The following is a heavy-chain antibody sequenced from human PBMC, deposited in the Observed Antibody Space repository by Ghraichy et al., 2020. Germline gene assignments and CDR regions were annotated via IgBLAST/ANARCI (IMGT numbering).Heavy chain of an antibody. V-gene: IGHV1-69*02. J-gene: IGHJ2*01. CDR3: ARGWGGGWYFDL. CDR1: GGTFSSYT. D-gene: IGHD3-10*01. Sequence: SVKVSCKASGGTFSSYTISWVRQAPGQGLEWMGRIIPILGIANYAQKFQGRVTITADKSTSTAYMELSSLRSEDTAVYYCARGWGGGWYFDLWGRGTLVTVSS. CDR2: IIPILGIA.